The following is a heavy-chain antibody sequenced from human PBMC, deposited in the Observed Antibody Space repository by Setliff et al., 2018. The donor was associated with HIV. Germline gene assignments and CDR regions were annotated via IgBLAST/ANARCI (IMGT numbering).Heavy chain of an antibody. CDR1: GDSMRNYH. Sequence: SETLSLTCTVSGDSMRNYHWSWIRQAPGRGLEWIGYIYYSGNTYYNPSLKSRLTISVDTSKNHFSLKLSSVTAADTAVYYCARAFCSSASCYGGGDAFDIWGQGTMVTVSS. J-gene: IGHJ3*02. CDR3: ARAFCSSASCYGGGDAFDI. D-gene: IGHD2-2*01. V-gene: IGHV4-59*06. CDR2: IYYSGNT.